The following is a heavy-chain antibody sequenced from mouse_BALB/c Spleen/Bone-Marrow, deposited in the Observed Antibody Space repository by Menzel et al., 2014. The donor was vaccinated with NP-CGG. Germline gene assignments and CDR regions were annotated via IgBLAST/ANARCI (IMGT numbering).Heavy chain of an antibody. CDR1: GFNIKDTY. J-gene: IGHJ4*01. CDR2: IDPANGNT. Sequence: VQLQQSGAELVKPGASVKLSCTASGFNIKDTYMHWVKQRPEQGLEWIGRIDPANGNTKYDPKFQGKATITADTSSNTACLQLSSLTSEDTAVYYCARDSPYAMDYWGQGTSVTVSS. V-gene: IGHV14-3*02. CDR3: ARDSPYAMDY.